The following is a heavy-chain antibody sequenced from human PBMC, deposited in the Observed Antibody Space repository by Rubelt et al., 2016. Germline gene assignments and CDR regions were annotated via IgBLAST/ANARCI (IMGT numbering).Heavy chain of an antibody. D-gene: IGHD2-2*01. J-gene: IGHJ4*02. CDR1: GFTFTNYW. CDR3: ATQGYCSSTSCYGAY. V-gene: IGHV3-74*01. Sequence: EVQLVESGGGLVQPGGSLRLSCAASGFTFTNYWTHWVRQAPGKGLVWISRISTDGRSTSYADSVKGRFPISRDNAKNSLYLQMNSLRDEDTAVYYCATQGYCSSTSCYGAYWGQGTLVTVSS. CDR2: ISTDGRST.